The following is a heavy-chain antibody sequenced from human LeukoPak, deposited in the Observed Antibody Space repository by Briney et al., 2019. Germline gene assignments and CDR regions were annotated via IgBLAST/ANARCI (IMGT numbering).Heavy chain of an antibody. CDR3: SGPKWERPPKAAFDF. D-gene: IGHD1-26*01. CDR1: GFTFSHYY. Sequence: GGSLRHSCAASGFTFSHYYMSWVRQAPGKGLEWVANIKQGGSEQFYLDSVKGRFTTSRDNAKNSLYLQMDSLAVEGTAIYYCSGPKWERPPKAAFDFWGQGTVVTV. J-gene: IGHJ3*01. V-gene: IGHV3-7*01. CDR2: IKQGGSEQ.